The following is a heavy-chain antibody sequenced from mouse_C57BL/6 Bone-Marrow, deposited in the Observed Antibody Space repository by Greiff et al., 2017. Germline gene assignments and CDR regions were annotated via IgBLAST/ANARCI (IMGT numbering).Heavy chain of an antibody. D-gene: IGHD1-1*01. CDR3: ARSGYYGSSYSWFAY. Sequence: VQLQQPGAELVKPGASVKLSCKASGYTFTSYWMQWVKQRPGQGLEWIGELDPSDSYTNYNQKFKGKATLTVDTSSSTAYMQLSSLTSEDSAVYYCARSGYYGSSYSWFAYWGQGTLVTVSA. J-gene: IGHJ3*01. CDR2: LDPSDSYT. CDR1: GYTFTSYW. V-gene: IGHV1-50*01.